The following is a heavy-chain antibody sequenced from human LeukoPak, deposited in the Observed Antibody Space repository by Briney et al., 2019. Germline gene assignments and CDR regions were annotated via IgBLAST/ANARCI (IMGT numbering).Heavy chain of an antibody. CDR2: ISGSGGST. Sequence: PGGSLRLSCAASGFTFSSYAMSWVRQAPGKGLEWVSGISGSGGSTYYADSVKGRFTISRDNSKNTLYLQMNSLRAEDTAVYYCAKDLVMATIKLFDYWGQGTLVTVSS. D-gene: IGHD5-24*01. CDR3: AKDLVMATIKLFDY. J-gene: IGHJ4*02. CDR1: GFTFSSYA. V-gene: IGHV3-23*01.